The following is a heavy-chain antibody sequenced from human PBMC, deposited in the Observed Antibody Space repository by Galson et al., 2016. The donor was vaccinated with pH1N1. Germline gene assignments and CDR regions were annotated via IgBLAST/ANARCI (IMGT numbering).Heavy chain of an antibody. D-gene: IGHD6-19*01. V-gene: IGHV1-18*01. Sequence: SVKVSCKASNHTFSINSISWVRQAPGQGLEWMAWISGYNGAIKYAQKFQGRVTTTTGTSANTAYMELTSLTSDDTAVYYCARHRSGWSGALTYWYFDLWGRGTLVSVSS. CDR3: ARHRSGWSGALTYWYFDL. CDR1: NHTFSINS. J-gene: IGHJ2*01. CDR2: ISGYNGAI.